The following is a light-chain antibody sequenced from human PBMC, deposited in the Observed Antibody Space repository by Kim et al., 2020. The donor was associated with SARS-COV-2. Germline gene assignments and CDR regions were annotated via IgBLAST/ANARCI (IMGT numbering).Light chain of an antibody. J-gene: IGLJ3*02. CDR3: QSYDNDNHGV. CDR1: GGTIASKF. V-gene: IGLV6-57*03. CDR2: GDD. Sequence: KTISLPSTRSGGTIASKFVQWYQRRPGSAPTTLIYGDDQRPSGVPDRFSASIDTSSNSASLIISGLKTEDEADYSCQSYDNDNHGVFGGGTQLTVL.